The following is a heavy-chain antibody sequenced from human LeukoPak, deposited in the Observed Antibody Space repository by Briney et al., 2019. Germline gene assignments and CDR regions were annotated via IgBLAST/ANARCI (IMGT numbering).Heavy chain of an antibody. CDR2: ISHSGSV. CDR3: ARVKGREGSTVITDY. J-gene: IGHJ4*02. D-gene: IGHD3-10*01. V-gene: IGHV4-59*01. Sequence: SETLSLTCTVSGGSFSNYYWSWIRQSPGKGLEWIGYISHSGSVNYNPSLKSRVTMSVDTSKNQFSLKLSSVTAADTAVYYCARVKGREGSTVITDYWGQGTLVTVSS. CDR1: GGSFSNYY.